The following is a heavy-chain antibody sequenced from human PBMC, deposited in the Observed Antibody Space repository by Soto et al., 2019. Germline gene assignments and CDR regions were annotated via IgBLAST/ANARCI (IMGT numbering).Heavy chain of an antibody. D-gene: IGHD2-15*01. CDR1: GYSFTSYW. CDR2: IYPGDSDT. CDR3: ARLDCSGGSCFSTYYYYGMDV. V-gene: IGHV5-51*01. J-gene: IGHJ6*02. Sequence: HGESLKISCKGSGYSFTSYWIGWVRQMPGKGLEWMGIIYPGDSDTRYSPSFQGQVTISADKSISTAYLQWSSLKASDTAMYYCARLDCSGGSCFSTYYYYGMDVWGQGTTVTVSS.